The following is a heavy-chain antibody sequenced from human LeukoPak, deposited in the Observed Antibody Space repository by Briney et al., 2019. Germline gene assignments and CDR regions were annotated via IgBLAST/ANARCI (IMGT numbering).Heavy chain of an antibody. J-gene: IGHJ4*02. CDR2: IWNDGSNN. CDR1: GFTFSSFG. Sequence: PGGSLRLSCAASGFTFSSFGMHWVRQAPGKGLEWVAVIWNDGSNNYYADSVKGRFTISRDNAKNTLYLQMNSLRAEDTAVYYCAKGYSSIWYAEYWGQGTLVTVSS. CDR3: AKGYSSIWYAEY. D-gene: IGHD6-13*01. V-gene: IGHV3-33*06.